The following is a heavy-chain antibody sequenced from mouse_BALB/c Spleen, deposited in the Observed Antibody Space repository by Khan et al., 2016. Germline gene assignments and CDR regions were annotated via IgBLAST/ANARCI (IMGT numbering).Heavy chain of an antibody. CDR1: GFAFSNYV. D-gene: IGHD2-3*01. CDR3: ARIGDGYHKAMDY. Sequence: EVELVESGGGLVKSGGSLKLSCAASGFAFSNYVMSWVRQTPEKRLEWVASIRSGGATYYPDSVKGRLTISRDTARNILHLQMSSLRSEDTTMYYCARIGDGYHKAMDYWGQGTSVTVSS. J-gene: IGHJ4*01. CDR2: IRSGGAT. V-gene: IGHV5-6-5*01.